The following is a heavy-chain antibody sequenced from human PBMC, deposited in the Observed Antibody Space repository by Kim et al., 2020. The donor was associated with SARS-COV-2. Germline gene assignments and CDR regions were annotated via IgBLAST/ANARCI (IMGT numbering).Heavy chain of an antibody. Sequence: ASVKVSCKTSGYTFTSYVMHWVRQAPGQRLEWMGWIDAGDGNTKSSQNFQGRVTITRDTSASTVYMELSRLRSEDTAVYHCARDAGFVFCSSTSCDHNPLGYWGQGTLVTVSS. V-gene: IGHV1-3*01. J-gene: IGHJ4*02. CDR2: IDAGDGNT. CDR3: ARDAGFVFCSSTSCDHNPLGY. D-gene: IGHD2-2*01. CDR1: GYTFTSYV.